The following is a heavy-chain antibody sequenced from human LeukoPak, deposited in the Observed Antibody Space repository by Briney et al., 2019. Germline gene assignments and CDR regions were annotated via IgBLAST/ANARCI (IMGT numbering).Heavy chain of an antibody. V-gene: IGHV3-21*01. CDR1: GFTFSSYS. CDR3: AKGGAYCGGDCKGWFDP. D-gene: IGHD2-21*01. J-gene: IGHJ5*02. CDR2: ISSSTSYI. Sequence: GGSLRLSCAASGFTFSSYSMNWVRQAPGKGLEWVSSISSSTSYIYYADSVKGRFTISRDNAKNSLYLQMNSLRAEDTAVYYCAKGGAYCGGDCKGWFDPWGQGTLVTVSS.